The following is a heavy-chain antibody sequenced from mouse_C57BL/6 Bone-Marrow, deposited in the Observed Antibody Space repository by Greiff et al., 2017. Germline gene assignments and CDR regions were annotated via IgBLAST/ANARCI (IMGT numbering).Heavy chain of an antibody. D-gene: IGHD2-4*01. Sequence: QVQLQQPGAELVRPGSSVKLSCKASGYTFTSYWMHWVKQRPIQGLEWIGNIDPSDSETHYNQKFKDKATLTVDKSSGTAYMQLSSLTSEDSAVYYCALYDYDGAGFAYWGQGTLVTVSA. CDR2: IDPSDSET. J-gene: IGHJ3*01. CDR3: ALYDYDGAGFAY. V-gene: IGHV1-52*01. CDR1: GYTFTSYW.